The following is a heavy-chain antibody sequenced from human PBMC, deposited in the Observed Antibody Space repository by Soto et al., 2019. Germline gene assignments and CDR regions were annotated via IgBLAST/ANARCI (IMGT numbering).Heavy chain of an antibody. CDR2: IKSKTDGGTS. V-gene: IGHV3-15*01. CDR3: DTGSSLGAPR. CDR1: GFTFGHVW. Sequence: EVQLVESGGGLVKPGGSLRLSCAASGFTFGHVWISWVRQAPGKGLEWVGRIKSKTDGGTSDYAAPVKGRFTISRDDSKNTLYLPMNSLKAEATAVYYCDTGSSLGAPRWGQGTLVTVSS. J-gene: IGHJ4*02. D-gene: IGHD3-16*01.